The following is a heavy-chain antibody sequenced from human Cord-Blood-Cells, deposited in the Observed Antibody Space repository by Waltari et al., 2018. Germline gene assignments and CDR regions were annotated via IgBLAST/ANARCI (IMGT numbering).Heavy chain of an antibody. CDR1: GGSFSGYY. J-gene: IGHJ5*02. D-gene: IGHD6-13*01. CDR2: INHSGST. CDR3: ARGAAPPLAAAGNWFDP. Sequence: QVQLQQWGAGLLKPSETLSLTCAVYGGSFSGYYWSWIPQPPGKGLEWIGEINHSGSTNYNPSLKSRVTISVDTSKNQFSLKLSSVTAADTAVYYCARGAAPPLAAAGNWFDPWGQGTLVTVSS. V-gene: IGHV4-34*01.